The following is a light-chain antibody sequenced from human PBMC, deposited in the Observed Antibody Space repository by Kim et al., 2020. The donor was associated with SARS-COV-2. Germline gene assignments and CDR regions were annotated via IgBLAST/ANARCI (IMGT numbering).Light chain of an antibody. V-gene: IGKV1-39*01. J-gene: IGKJ4*01. CDR2: AAS. CDR1: QSISSH. Sequence: DIQMTQSPSSLSASVGDRVTISCRASQSISSHLNWYQQKPGIAPNLLIYAASRLQSGVPSRFSGSGSGTDFTLTISSLQPEDFATYYCQQSYSVPLTFGGGTKVEI. CDR3: QQSYSVPLT.